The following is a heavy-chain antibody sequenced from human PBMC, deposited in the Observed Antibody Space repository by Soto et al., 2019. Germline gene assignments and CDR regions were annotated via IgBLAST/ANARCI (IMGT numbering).Heavy chain of an antibody. Sequence: QVQLQQWGAGLLKPSETLSLTCGVYGGSFSGYYWSWIRQPPGKGLEWIGEINHGGSTNYNPSLKSRVTISVDTSTNQFSLKLNSVTAADTAVYYCARGGQWLVYFDYWGQGPLVTVSS. CDR3: ARGGQWLVYFDY. CDR2: INHGGST. J-gene: IGHJ4*02. CDR1: GGSFSGYY. D-gene: IGHD6-19*01. V-gene: IGHV4-34*01.